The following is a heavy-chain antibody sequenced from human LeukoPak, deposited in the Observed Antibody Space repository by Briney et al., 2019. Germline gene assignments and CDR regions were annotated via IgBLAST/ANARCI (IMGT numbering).Heavy chain of an antibody. CDR2: IYYSGST. J-gene: IGHJ4*02. CDR1: SGSISTYY. Sequence: SETLSLTCTVSSGSISTYYWNWIRQPPGKGLEWIANIYYSGSTNYNPPLKSRVTISVDTSKNQFSLKVSSVTAADTAVYYCARAADTAMLDYWGQGTLVTVSS. V-gene: IGHV4-59*01. D-gene: IGHD5-18*01. CDR3: ARAADTAMLDY.